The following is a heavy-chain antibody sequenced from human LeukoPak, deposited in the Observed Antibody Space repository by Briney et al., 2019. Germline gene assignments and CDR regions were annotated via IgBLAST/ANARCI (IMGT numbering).Heavy chain of an antibody. Sequence: SETLSLTCTVSGGSNISYYWSWIRQPPGKGLEWIGYIYYSGSTNYNPSLKSRVTISVDTSKNQFSLKLSSVTAADTAVYYCARSGGPLRSFDYWGQGTLVTVSS. CDR1: GGSNISYY. D-gene: IGHD6-19*01. J-gene: IGHJ4*02. V-gene: IGHV4-59*01. CDR3: ARSGGPLRSFDY. CDR2: IYYSGST.